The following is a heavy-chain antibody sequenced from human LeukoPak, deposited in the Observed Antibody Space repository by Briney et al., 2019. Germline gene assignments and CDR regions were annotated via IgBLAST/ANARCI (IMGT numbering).Heavy chain of an antibody. CDR1: GFTFSSYA. V-gene: IGHV3-23*01. J-gene: IGHJ3*01. CDR3: AKDLRGYCSGGSCYNNLDY. Sequence: GGSLRLSCAASGFTFSSYAMSWVRQAPGKGLEWVSAISGSDGSTYYADSVKGRFTISRDNSKNTLYLQMNSLRAEDTAVYYCAKDLRGYCSGGSCYNNLDYWGQGTMVTVSS. CDR2: ISGSDGST. D-gene: IGHD2-15*01.